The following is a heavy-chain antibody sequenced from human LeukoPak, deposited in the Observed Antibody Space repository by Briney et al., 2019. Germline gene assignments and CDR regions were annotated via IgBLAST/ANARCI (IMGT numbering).Heavy chain of an antibody. Sequence: SETLSLTCTVSGGSISSYYWSWIRQPPGKGLEWIGYIYTSGSTNYNPSLKSRVTISVGTSKNQFSLKLSSVTAADTAVYYCASYIAARGFDYWGQGTLVTVSS. CDR3: ASYIAARGFDY. D-gene: IGHD6-6*01. CDR1: GGSISSYY. V-gene: IGHV4-4*09. CDR2: IYTSGST. J-gene: IGHJ4*02.